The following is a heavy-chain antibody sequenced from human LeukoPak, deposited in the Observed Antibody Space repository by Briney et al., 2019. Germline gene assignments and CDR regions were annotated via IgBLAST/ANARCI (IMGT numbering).Heavy chain of an antibody. D-gene: IGHD1-26*01. J-gene: IGHJ4*02. CDR1: GYTFTGYY. V-gene: IGHV1-2*02. Sequence: SVKVSCKASGYTFTGYYMHWVRQSTGRGLHWMGWINANSGGTYYAQKFQGRVTMIRDTSNSTAYMDQSRLGSDDTAVYYCARDGAVPLVGTTDYWGQGTLVTVSS. CDR2: INANSGGT. CDR3: ARDGAVPLVGTTDY.